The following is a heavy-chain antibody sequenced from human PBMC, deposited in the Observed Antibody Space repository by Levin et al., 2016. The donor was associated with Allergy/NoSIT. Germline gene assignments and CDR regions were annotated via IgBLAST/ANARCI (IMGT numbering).Heavy chain of an antibody. J-gene: IGHJ4*02. D-gene: IGHD2/OR15-2a*01. CDR1: GFSPNSYG. V-gene: IGHV3-30*18. Sequence: GESLKISCVGSGFSPNSYGMHWVRQAPGKGLEWLAGISFDGTKKYYTDSDNGRFTITRDNSRATLDLQMDSLRAEDTAVYYCAKDRQYFYGPIDSWGQGTLVTVSS. CDR2: ISFDGTKK. CDR3: AKDRQYFYGPIDS.